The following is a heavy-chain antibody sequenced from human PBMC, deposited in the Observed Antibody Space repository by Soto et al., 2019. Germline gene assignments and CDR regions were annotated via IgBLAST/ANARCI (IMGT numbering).Heavy chain of an antibody. J-gene: IGHJ5*02. CDR1: GGTFSSYA. CDR2: IIPIFGTA. CDR3: ARPTRYYYDSSGQSAWFDP. V-gene: IGHV1-69*12. D-gene: IGHD3-22*01. Sequence: QVQLVQSGAEVKKPGSSVKVSCKASGGTFSSYAISWVRQAPGQGLEWMGRIIPIFGTANYAQKFQGRVTITADESTSTAYMELSSLRSQDTAVYYCARPTRYYYDSSGQSAWFDPWGQGTLVTVSS.